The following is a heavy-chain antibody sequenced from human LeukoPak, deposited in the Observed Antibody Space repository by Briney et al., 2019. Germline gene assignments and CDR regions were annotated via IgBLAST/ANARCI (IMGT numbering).Heavy chain of an antibody. V-gene: IGHV4-59*08. CDR2: GHYTGSS. Sequence: SETLSLTCTVSGASISDYYWSWIRQPPGKGLEWIGFGHYTGSSNYNPSLKSRVTTSVDTSKRQFSLKPLSVTAADTAVYYCARHDNRGYYSLHYWGQGAPVTVSS. J-gene: IGHJ4*02. CDR1: GASISDYY. CDR3: ARHDNRGYYSLHY. D-gene: IGHD3-22*01.